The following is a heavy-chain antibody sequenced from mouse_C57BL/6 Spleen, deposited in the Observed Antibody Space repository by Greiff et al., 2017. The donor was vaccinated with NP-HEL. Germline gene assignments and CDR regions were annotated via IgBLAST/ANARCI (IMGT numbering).Heavy chain of an antibody. D-gene: IGHD2-4*01. V-gene: IGHV1-59*01. CDR2: IDPSDSYT. CDR1: GYTFTSYW. Sequence: VQLKQPGAELVRPGTSVKLSCKASGYTFTSYWMHWVKQRPGQGLEWIGVIDPSDSYTNYNQKFKGKATLTVDTSSSTAYMQLSSLTSEGSAVYYCAKVYYDYDGSYAMDYWGQGTSVTVSS. J-gene: IGHJ4*01. CDR3: AKVYYDYDGSYAMDY.